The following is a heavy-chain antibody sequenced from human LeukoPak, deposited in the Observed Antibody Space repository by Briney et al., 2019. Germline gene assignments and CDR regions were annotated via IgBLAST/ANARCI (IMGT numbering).Heavy chain of an antibody. CDR2: INGDGSST. CDR1: GFTFSGYW. J-gene: IGHJ4*02. CDR3: ARGIRSFLDY. V-gene: IGHV3-74*01. Sequence: GGSLRLSCAASGFTFSGYWMHWVRQAPGKGLVWVSAINGDGSSTSYADSVKGRFTISRDNAKNTLYLQMNSLRADDTAVYYCARGIRSFLDYWGQGTLVTVSS. D-gene: IGHD1-14*01.